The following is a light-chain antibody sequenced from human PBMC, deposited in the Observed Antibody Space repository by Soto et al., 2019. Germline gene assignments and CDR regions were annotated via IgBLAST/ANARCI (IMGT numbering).Light chain of an antibody. V-gene: IGKV2-28*01. CDR3: MQALQIPIT. CDR1: QPLLHSNGHTY. CDR2: LAS. Sequence: DIVVTQSPLSLPVTPGEPASISCRSSQPLLHSNGHTYLNWYLQKPGQSPQLLIYLASTRASGVPDRFSGIFSGTDFTLKISRVEAEDVGVYYCMQALQIPITFGQGTRLEIK. J-gene: IGKJ5*01.